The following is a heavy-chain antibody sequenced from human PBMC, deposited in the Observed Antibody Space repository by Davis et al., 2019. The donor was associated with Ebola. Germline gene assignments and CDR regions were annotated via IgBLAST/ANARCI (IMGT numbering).Heavy chain of an antibody. D-gene: IGHD6-6*01. Sequence: PGGSLRLSCAASGFTFSGSAMHWVRQASGKGLEWVGRIRSKANSYATAYAASVKGRFTISTDDSKNTAYLQMNGLKNEDTAVYYCNRVEYSKSPGNDYYMGVWGKGTTVTVSS. J-gene: IGHJ6*03. V-gene: IGHV3-73*01. CDR1: GFTFSGSA. CDR2: IRSKANSYAT. CDR3: NRVEYSKSPGNDYYMGV.